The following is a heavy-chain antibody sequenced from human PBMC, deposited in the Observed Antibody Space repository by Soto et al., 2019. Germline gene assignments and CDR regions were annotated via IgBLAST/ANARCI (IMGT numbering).Heavy chain of an antibody. CDR3: VRGGGGGLFDP. V-gene: IGHV3-11*06. Sequence: LRRSCAGSGFTFVDSYMSWIRQAPGKGLEWLSYISPGSRYPAYADSVKGRFTISRDNAKRSLYLQMMSLTAEDTAIYYCVRGGGGGLFDPWGQGTMVTVSS. D-gene: IGHD2-15*01. J-gene: IGHJ5*02. CDR2: ISPGSRYP. CDR1: GFTFVDSY.